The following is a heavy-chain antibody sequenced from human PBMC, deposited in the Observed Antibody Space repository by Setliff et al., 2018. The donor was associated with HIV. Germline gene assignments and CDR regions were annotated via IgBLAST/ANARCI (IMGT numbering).Heavy chain of an antibody. CDR2: VSSGGSST. CDR3: ARGSRYNFWSGYGVNWFDP. Sequence: PGGSLRLSCAASGFTFSSYWMHWVRQAPGKGLVWVSRVSSGGSSTSYADSVKGRFSISRDNAKNTLYLQMNSLRAEDTAVYYCARGSRYNFWSGYGVNWFDPWGQGTLVTVSS. J-gene: IGHJ5*02. D-gene: IGHD3-3*01. CDR1: GFTFSSYW. V-gene: IGHV3-74*01.